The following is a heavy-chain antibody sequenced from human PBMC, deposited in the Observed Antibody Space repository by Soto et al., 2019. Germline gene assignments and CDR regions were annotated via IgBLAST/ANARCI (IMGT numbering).Heavy chain of an antibody. CDR1: GFTFGSYA. V-gene: IGHV3-30-3*01. CDR2: ISYGGGDK. Sequence: SLRLSCAASGFTFGSYAMHWVRQASGKGLEWVAFISYGGGDKYYADSVQGRFTISRDNSKNTLYLQMNSLRADDTAVYYCAYGSAAPYWGQGTPVTVSS. J-gene: IGHJ4*02. D-gene: IGHD6-13*01. CDR3: AYGSAAPY.